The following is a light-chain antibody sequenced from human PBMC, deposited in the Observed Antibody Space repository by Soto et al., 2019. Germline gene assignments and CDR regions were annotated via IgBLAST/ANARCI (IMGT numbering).Light chain of an antibody. Sequence: EIVLTQSPATLSLSPGERAALSCRASQSVGSHLAWYQQKPGQPPRLLIYDASNRATGIPARFSGSGSGTDFTLTISSLEPEDFAVYYCQHRTNWPPVTLGQGTRLEIK. CDR2: DAS. V-gene: IGKV3-11*01. CDR3: QHRTNWPPVT. CDR1: QSVGSH. J-gene: IGKJ5*01.